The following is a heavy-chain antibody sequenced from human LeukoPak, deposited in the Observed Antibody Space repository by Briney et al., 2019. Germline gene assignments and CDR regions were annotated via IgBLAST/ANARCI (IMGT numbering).Heavy chain of an antibody. Sequence: ASVKVSCTASGYTFTGYYMHWVRQAPGQGLEWMGWINPNSGGTNYAQKFQGWVTMTRDTSISTAYMELSRLRPDDTAVYYCARGDIVVVPAAICWFDPWGQGTLVTVSS. D-gene: IGHD2-2*01. J-gene: IGHJ5*02. V-gene: IGHV1-2*04. CDR2: INPNSGGT. CDR3: ARGDIVVVPAAICWFDP. CDR1: GYTFTGYY.